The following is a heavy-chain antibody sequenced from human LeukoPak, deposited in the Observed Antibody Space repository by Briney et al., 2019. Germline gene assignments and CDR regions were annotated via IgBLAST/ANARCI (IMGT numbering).Heavy chain of an antibody. J-gene: IGHJ5*02. CDR2: INPNSGGT. D-gene: IGHD3-3*01. CDR1: GYTFTVYY. Sequence: ASVKVSCKASGYTFTVYYMHWVRQAPGQGLEWMGWINPNSGGTNYAQKLQGRVTMTTDTSTSTAYMELRSLRSDGTAVYYCARTSHDLVLRFLEWLPWFDPWGQGTPVTVSS. V-gene: IGHV1-2*02. CDR3: ARTSHDLVLRFLEWLPWFDP.